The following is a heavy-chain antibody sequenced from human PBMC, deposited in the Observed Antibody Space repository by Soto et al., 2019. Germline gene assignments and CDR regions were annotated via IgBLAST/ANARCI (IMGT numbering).Heavy chain of an antibody. CDR1: GDTFSSYA. CDR2: IIPIFGTA. D-gene: IGHD3-22*01. V-gene: IGHV1-69*12. CDR3: AREWVYDSSKKLDY. J-gene: IGHJ4*02. Sequence: QVQLVQSGAEVKKPGSSVKVSCKASGDTFSSYAISWVRQAPGQGLEWMGGIIPIFGTANYAQKFQGRVTITADESTSTAYMELSSLRSEDTAVCYCAREWVYDSSKKLDYWGQGTLVTVSS.